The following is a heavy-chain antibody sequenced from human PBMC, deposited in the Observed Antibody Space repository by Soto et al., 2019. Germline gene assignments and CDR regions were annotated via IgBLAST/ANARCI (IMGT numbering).Heavy chain of an antibody. V-gene: IGHV3-30-3*01. CDR1: GFTFSNDS. Sequence: SLIPSCAACGFTFSNDSMHWVRQAPGKGVEWVAVISYDGSNKYYADSVKGRFTISRDNSKNTLYLQMNSLRAEDTAVYYCARDSRTGTKAYYYYGMDVWGQGTTVT. D-gene: IGHD1-7*01. CDR3: ARDSRTGTKAYYYYGMDV. CDR2: ISYDGSNK. J-gene: IGHJ6*02.